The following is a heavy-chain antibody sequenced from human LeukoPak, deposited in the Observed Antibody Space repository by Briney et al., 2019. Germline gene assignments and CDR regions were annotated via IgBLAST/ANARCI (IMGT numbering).Heavy chain of an antibody. CDR1: GLTFSSYS. V-gene: IGHV3-48*01. D-gene: IGHD6-13*01. J-gene: IGHJ4*02. CDR3: AKEETIAEYYFDY. CDR2: ISSSSSTI. Sequence: GGSLRLSCAASGLTFSSYSMNWVRQAPGKGLEWVSYISSSSSTIYYADSVKGRFTISRDNSKNTLYLQMNSLRAEDTAVYYCAKEETIAEYYFDYWGQGTLVTVSS.